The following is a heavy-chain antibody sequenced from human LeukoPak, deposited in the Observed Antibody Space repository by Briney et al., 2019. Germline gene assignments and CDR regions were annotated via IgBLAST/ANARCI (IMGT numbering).Heavy chain of an antibody. Sequence: PGGSLRLSCAASGFTFSSYGMSWVRQAPGKGLEWASAISGSGGSTYYADSVKGRFTISRDNSKNTLYLQMNSLRAEDTAVYYCAKDNVLLWFGEAPGAFDIWGQGTMVTVSS. CDR1: GFTFSSYG. CDR2: ISGSGGST. CDR3: AKDNVLLWFGEAPGAFDI. J-gene: IGHJ3*02. V-gene: IGHV3-23*01. D-gene: IGHD3-10*01.